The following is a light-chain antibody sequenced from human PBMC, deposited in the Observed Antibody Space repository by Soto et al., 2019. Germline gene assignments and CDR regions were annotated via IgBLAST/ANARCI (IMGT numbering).Light chain of an antibody. CDR3: QQVNSYPLT. CDR1: QGISSY. V-gene: IGKV1-9*01. Sequence: DIQLTQSPSFLSASVGDRVTITCRASQGISSYLGWYQQKPGNAPRLLIYAASTLQSGVSSRFSGSGSGTEFILTISSLQPEDFATYYCQQVNSYPLTFGGGTKVEIK. J-gene: IGKJ4*02. CDR2: AAS.